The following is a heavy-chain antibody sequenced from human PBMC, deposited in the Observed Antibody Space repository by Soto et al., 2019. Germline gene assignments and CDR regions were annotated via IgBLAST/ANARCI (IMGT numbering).Heavy chain of an antibody. CDR1: GFTVSSNY. D-gene: IGHD2-15*01. V-gene: IGHV3-66*01. J-gene: IGHJ6*03. CDR3: ARIGGSGYCSGGSCYPIYYYYMDV. Sequence: EVQLVESGGGLVQPGGSLRLSCAASGFTVSSNYMSWVRQAPGKGLEWVSVIYSGGSTYYADSVKGRFTISRDNSKNTLYIQMNSLRAEDTAVYYCARIGGSGYCSGGSCYPIYYYYMDVWGKGTTVTVSS. CDR2: IYSGGST.